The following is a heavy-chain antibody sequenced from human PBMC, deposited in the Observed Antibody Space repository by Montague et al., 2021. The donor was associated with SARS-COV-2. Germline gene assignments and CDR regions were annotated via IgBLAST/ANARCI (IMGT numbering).Heavy chain of an antibody. V-gene: IGHV4-59*01. J-gene: IGHJ4*02. CDR3: ASQVPDFWSGIDY. Sequence: SETLSLTCTVSGGSISSYYWSWIRQPPGKGLEWIGYIYYSGSTNYNPSLKSRVTILVDTSKNQFSLKLSSVTAADTAVYYCASQVPDFWSGIDYWGQGTLVTVSS. CDR2: IYYSGST. CDR1: GGSISSYY. D-gene: IGHD3-3*01.